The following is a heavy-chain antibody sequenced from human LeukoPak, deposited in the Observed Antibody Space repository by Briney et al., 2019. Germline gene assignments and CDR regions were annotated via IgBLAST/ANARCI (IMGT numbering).Heavy chain of an antibody. J-gene: IGHJ4*02. CDR1: GFALGTRGGG. CDR2: IYWNDDK. CDR3: AHRLSGSYDY. D-gene: IGHD1-26*01. Sequence: GPTLVKAXXTLTLXGTFSGFALGTRGGGVGWIRQPPGKALEWLSLIYWNDDKRYSPSRKNRVTITKDTSKNQVVLTMTNMDPVDTATYYCAHRLSGSYDYWGQGTLVTVSS. V-gene: IGHV2-5*01.